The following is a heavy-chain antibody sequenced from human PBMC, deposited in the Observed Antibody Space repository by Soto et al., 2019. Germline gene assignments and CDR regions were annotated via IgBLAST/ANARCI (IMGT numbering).Heavy chain of an antibody. Sequence: PGESLKISCKGSGYSFTSYLIGWGGQMPVKGLEWMGIIYPGDSDTRYSPSFQGQVTMSVDKSISTAYLQWSSLKASDTAVYYCARGPLRGYSYGYYFDYWGQGTLVTVSS. CDR1: GYSFTSYL. D-gene: IGHD5-18*01. J-gene: IGHJ4*02. V-gene: IGHV5-51*01. CDR2: IYPGDSDT. CDR3: ARGPLRGYSYGYYFDY.